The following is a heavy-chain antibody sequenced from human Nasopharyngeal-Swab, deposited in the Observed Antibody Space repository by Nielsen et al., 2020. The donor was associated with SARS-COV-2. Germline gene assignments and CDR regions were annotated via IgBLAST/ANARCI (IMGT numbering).Heavy chain of an antibody. CDR1: GGSISSYY. D-gene: IGHD4-17*01. Sequence: SETLSLTCTVSGGSISSYYWSWIRQPPGKGLEWIGYIYYSGSTNYNPSFKSRVTISVDTSKNQFPLKLSSVTAADTAVYCCARVHGDYDVYFDYWGQGTLVTVSS. J-gene: IGHJ4*02. V-gene: IGHV4-59*08. CDR2: IYYSGST. CDR3: ARVHGDYDVYFDY.